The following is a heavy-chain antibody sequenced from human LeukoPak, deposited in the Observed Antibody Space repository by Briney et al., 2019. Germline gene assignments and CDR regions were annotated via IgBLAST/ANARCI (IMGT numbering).Heavy chain of an antibody. CDR3: ARDGTVAAAGISGLDY. J-gene: IGHJ4*02. CDR2: IWYDGSNK. Sequence: PGGSLRLSCAASGFTFSSYGMHWVRQAPGKGLDWVAVIWYDGSNKYYADSVKGRFTISRDNSKNTLYLQMNSLRAEDTAVYYCARDGTVAAAGISGLDYWGQGTLVTVSS. CDR1: GFTFSSYG. V-gene: IGHV3-33*01. D-gene: IGHD6-13*01.